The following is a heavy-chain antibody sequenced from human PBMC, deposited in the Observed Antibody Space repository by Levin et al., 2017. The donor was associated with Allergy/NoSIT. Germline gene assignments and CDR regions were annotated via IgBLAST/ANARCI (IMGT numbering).Heavy chain of an antibody. CDR1: GFTFSSYS. CDR2: ISSSSSYI. Sequence: GGSLRLSCAASGFTFSSYSMNWVRQAPGKGLEWVSSISSSSSYIYYADSVKGRFTISRDNAKNSLYLQMNSLRAEDTAVYYCARGLEDSSGREPNDAFDIWGQGTMVTVSS. CDR3: ARGLEDSSGREPNDAFDI. J-gene: IGHJ3*02. D-gene: IGHD6-19*01. V-gene: IGHV3-21*01.